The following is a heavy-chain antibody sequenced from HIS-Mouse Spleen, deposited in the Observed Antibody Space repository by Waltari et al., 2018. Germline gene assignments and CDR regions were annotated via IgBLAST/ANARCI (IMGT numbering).Heavy chain of an antibody. CDR3: TSLSLGLLDY. D-gene: IGHD1-7*01. Sequence: EVQLVESGGGLVQPGGSLKLSCAASGFTFSGSAMHWVRQASGKGVGWVGRIRSKANSYATAYAASVKGRFTISRDDSKNTAYLQMNSLKTEDTAVYYCTSLSLGLLDYWGQGTLVTVSS. CDR2: IRSKANSYAT. CDR1: GFTFSGSA. J-gene: IGHJ4*02. V-gene: IGHV3-73*02.